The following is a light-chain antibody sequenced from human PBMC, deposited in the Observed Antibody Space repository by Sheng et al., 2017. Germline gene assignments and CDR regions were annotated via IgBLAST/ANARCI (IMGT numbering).Light chain of an antibody. CDR3: QQYGSSVKT. J-gene: IGKJ1*01. CDR2: GTS. CDR1: QNINTY. Sequence: EIVLTQSPATLSLSPGERATLSCRASQNINTYLVWYQQKRGQAPRLLMYGTSRRATGIPDRFSGSGSGTDFTLIISRLEPEDFAVYFCQQYGSSVKTFGQGTKVEI. V-gene: IGKV3-20*01.